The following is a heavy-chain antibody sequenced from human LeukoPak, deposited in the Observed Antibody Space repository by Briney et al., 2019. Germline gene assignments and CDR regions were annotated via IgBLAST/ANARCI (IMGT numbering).Heavy chain of an antibody. J-gene: IGHJ4*02. CDR1: GFAFSTYG. V-gene: IGHV3-30*02. CDR2: IRSDGSHD. CDR3: AKDARSFDWLYDH. Sequence: GGSLRLSCVTSGFAFSTYGMHWVRQAPGKGLEWVAYIRSDGSHDSYADSVTGRFTISRDNSKNTLYLQMNSLRIEDTSMYYCAKDARSFDWLYDHWGQGILVTVSS. D-gene: IGHD3-9*01.